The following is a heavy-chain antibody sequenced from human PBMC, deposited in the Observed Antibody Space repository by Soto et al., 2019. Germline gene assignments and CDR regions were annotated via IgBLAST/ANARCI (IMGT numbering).Heavy chain of an antibody. CDR2: INPRTGST. CDR3: ARDRLTGGFD. Sequence: ASVKVSCKASGYNFTTYYMHWVRQAPGQGLEWVGIINPRTGSTTYTQKFQGRVTMTRDTSTSTVYMELSSLRLEDTAVYYCARDRLTGGFDWGRG. D-gene: IGHD3-9*01. CDR1: GYNFTTYY. J-gene: IGHJ1*01. V-gene: IGHV1-46*01.